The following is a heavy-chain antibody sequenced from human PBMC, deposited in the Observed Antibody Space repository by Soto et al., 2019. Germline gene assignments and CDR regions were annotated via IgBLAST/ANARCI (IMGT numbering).Heavy chain of an antibody. CDR1: GYTFTSYG. CDR2: ISAYNGNT. D-gene: IGHD2-2*01. Sequence: ASVKVSCKASGYTFTSYGISWVRQAPGQGLEWMGWISAYNGNTNYAQKLQGRVTMTTDTSTSTAYMELRSLRSEDTAVYYCASDLQLPTRVWFDPWGQGTLVTVSS. J-gene: IGHJ5*02. V-gene: IGHV1-18*01. CDR3: ASDLQLPTRVWFDP.